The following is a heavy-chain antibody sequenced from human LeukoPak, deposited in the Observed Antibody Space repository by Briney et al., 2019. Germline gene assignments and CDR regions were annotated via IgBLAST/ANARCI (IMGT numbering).Heavy chain of an antibody. V-gene: IGHV4-39*01. CDR3: ARHLGGSGSSDAFDI. J-gene: IGHJ3*02. Sequence: SETLSLTCTVSGGSISRSSYFWAWVRQPPGKGLECIGTIYYSGRTYYNPSLESRVTISVDTSKSQFSLKLSSVTAADTAVYYCARHLGGSGSSDAFDIWGQGAMVTVSS. D-gene: IGHD3-3*01. CDR1: GGSISRSSYF. CDR2: IYYSGRT.